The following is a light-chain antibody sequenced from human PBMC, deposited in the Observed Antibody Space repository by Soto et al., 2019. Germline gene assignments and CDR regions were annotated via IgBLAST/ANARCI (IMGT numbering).Light chain of an antibody. CDR1: QSVLYSSNNENY. J-gene: IGKJ4*01. CDR3: QQYYSTPLT. V-gene: IGKV4-1*01. Sequence: DIVMTQSPDSLAVSLGERATINCNSSQSVLYSSNNENYLAWYQQKAGQPPKLLIYWASTRESGVPDRFSGSGSGTDFTLTISSLQAEDVAVYYCQQYYSTPLTFGGGTKVEIK. CDR2: WAS.